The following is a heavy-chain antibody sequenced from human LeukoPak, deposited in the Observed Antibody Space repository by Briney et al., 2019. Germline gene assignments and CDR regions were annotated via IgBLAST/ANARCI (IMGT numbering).Heavy chain of an antibody. CDR3: ASKFGGYKSY. Sequence: PGGSLRLSCSASGFTFSSFDLNWVRQAPGKGLEWISYISGSGNTIYYADSVEGRFTISRDNAKNSLYLQMNGLRAEDTAVYYCASKFGGYKSYWGHGTLVTVSS. CDR1: GFTFSSFD. V-gene: IGHV3-48*03. D-gene: IGHD5-18*01. J-gene: IGHJ1*01. CDR2: ISGSGNTI.